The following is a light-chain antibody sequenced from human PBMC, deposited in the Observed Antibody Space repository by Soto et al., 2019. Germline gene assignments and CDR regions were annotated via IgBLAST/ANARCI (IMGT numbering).Light chain of an antibody. CDR1: QSVSSNY. J-gene: IGKJ4*01. CDR3: QQYVSTPLT. CDR2: NAS. V-gene: IGKV3-20*01. Sequence: EIVLTQSPGTLSLSPGERATLPCRASQSVSSNYLAWHQQKPGQAPRLLIYNASSRATGIPDRFSGSGSGTDFTLTISRLEPEDFAVYYCQQYVSTPLTFGGGTKVEI.